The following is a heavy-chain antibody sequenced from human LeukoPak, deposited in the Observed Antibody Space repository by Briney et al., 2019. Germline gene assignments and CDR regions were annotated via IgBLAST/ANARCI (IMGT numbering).Heavy chain of an antibody. CDR3: ARDAIVVVPAVDYYYYYGMDV. CDR2: ISYDGSNK. Sequence: GGSLRLSCAASGFTFSSYGMHWVRQAPGKGLEWVAVISYDGSNKYYADSVKGRFTISRDNAKNSLYLQMNSLRAEDTAVYYCARDAIVVVPAVDYYYYYGMDVWGQGTTVTVSS. D-gene: IGHD2-2*01. V-gene: IGHV3-30*03. J-gene: IGHJ6*02. CDR1: GFTFSSYG.